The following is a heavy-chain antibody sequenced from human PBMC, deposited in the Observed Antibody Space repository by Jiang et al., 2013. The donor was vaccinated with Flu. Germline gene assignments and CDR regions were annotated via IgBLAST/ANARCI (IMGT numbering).Heavy chain of an antibody. Sequence: PGLVKPSETLSLICTVSGYSISSGYYWGWVRQPPGKGLEWIGSISHTGTTYHNPSLQTRLTISLDTSKNQFSLMLTSVTAADTAVYYCATTTGNWGQGTLVTVSS. J-gene: IGHJ4*02. CDR1: GYSISSGYY. CDR3: ATTTGN. V-gene: IGHV4-38-2*02. D-gene: IGHD3-10*01. CDR2: ISHTGTT.